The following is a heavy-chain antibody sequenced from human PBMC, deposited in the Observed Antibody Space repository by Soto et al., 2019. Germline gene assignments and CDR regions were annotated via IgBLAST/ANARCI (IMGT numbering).Heavy chain of an antibody. CDR3: ARAPPKRTYYYDSSGYYRAFDI. Sequence: EASLKVSCKASGYTFTSYGISWVRQAPGQGLEWMGWISAYNGNTNYAQKLQGRVTMTTDTSTSTAYMELRSLRSDDTAVYYCARAPPKRTYYYDSSGYYRAFDIWGQGTMVTVSS. D-gene: IGHD3-22*01. CDR2: ISAYNGNT. V-gene: IGHV1-18*01. J-gene: IGHJ3*02. CDR1: GYTFTSYG.